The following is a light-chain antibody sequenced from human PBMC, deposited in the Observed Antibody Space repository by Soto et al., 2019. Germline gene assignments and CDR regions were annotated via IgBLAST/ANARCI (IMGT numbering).Light chain of an antibody. CDR1: QSVSSN. V-gene: IGKV3-15*01. CDR3: QQYNNWPPDRT. CDR2: GAS. J-gene: IGKJ1*01. Sequence: EIVMTQSPATLSVSPGERATLSCRASQSVSSNLAGYQQKPGQAPRLLIYGASTRATGIPARFSGSGSGTDFTLTISSLQSEDCAIYFCQQYNNWPPDRTFGQGTKVEIK.